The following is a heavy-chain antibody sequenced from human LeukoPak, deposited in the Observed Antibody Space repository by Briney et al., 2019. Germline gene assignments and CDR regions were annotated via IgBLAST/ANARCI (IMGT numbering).Heavy chain of an antibody. CDR3: ARDYADYVGYFFFDY. CDR2: ISGGGETT. D-gene: IGHD4-17*01. V-gene: IGHV3-23*01. CDR1: GFTFNNYA. J-gene: IGHJ4*02. Sequence: GGSLRLSCAASGFTFNNYAMNWVRQAPGKGLEWVSSISGGGETTYYADSAKGRFTISKDNSQNTLYLQMSSLRAEDTAVYYCARDYADYVGYFFFDYWGQGTLVTVSS.